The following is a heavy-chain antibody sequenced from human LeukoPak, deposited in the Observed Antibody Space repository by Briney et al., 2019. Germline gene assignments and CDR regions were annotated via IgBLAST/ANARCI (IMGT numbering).Heavy chain of an antibody. Sequence: ASVKVSCKASGYTFTSYDINWVRQATGQGLEWMGWMNPNSGNTGYAQKFQGRVTMTRDTSISTAYMELSRLRSDDTAVYYCARDGAYDSSGYYSPYTDYWGQGTLVTVSS. D-gene: IGHD3-22*01. CDR3: ARDGAYDSSGYYSPYTDY. CDR1: GYTFTSYD. V-gene: IGHV1-8*01. CDR2: MNPNSGNT. J-gene: IGHJ4*02.